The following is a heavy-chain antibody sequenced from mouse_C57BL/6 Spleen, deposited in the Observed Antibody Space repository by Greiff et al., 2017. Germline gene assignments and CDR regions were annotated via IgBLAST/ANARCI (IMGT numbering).Heavy chain of an antibody. CDR2: IHPNSGST. V-gene: IGHV1-64*01. CDR1: GYTFTSYW. Sequence: QVQLQQPGAELVKPGASVKLSCKASGYTFTSYWMHWVKQRPGQGLEWIGMIHPNSGSTNYNEKFKSKATLTVDKSSSTAYMQLSSLTSEDSAVYACASTVVATRYFDVWGTGTTVTVSS. CDR3: ASTVVATRYFDV. J-gene: IGHJ1*03. D-gene: IGHD1-1*01.